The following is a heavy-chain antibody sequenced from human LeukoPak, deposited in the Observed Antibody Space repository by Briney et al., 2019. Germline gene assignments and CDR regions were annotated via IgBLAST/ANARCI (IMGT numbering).Heavy chain of an antibody. J-gene: IGHJ5*02. Sequence: GGSLRLSCAASGFTFSSYGMHWVRQAPGKGLEWVSSISSSSSYIYYADSVKGRFTISRDNAKNSLYLQMNSLRAEDTAVYYRARGTATRGYNWFDPWGQGTLVTVSS. CDR2: ISSSSSYI. D-gene: IGHD3-10*01. CDR3: ARGTATRGYNWFDP. CDR1: GFTFSSYG. V-gene: IGHV3-21*01.